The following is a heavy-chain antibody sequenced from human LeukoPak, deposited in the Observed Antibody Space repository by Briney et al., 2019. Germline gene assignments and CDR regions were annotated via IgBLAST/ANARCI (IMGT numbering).Heavy chain of an antibody. CDR2: ISWNSGSI. CDR1: GFTFDDYA. J-gene: IGHJ4*02. CDR3: AKDVYDSIGYLFDY. V-gene: IGHV3-9*01. D-gene: IGHD3-22*01. Sequence: GGSLRLSCAASGFTFDDYAMHWLGPAPGKGLAGVSGISWNSGSIGYADSVKGRFTISRDNAKNSLYLQMNSLRVEDTALYYCAKDVYDSIGYLFDYWGQGTLVTVSS.